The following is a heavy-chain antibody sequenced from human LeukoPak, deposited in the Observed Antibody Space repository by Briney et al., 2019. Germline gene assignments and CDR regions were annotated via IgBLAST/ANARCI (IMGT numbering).Heavy chain of an antibody. CDR1: GYTFTSYG. J-gene: IGHJ4*02. CDR3: ARDEPLPHYYDSSGPNRPLDY. V-gene: IGHV1-18*01. Sequence: ASVKVSCKASGYTFTSYGISWVRQAPGQGLEWMGWISAYNGNTNYAQKLQGRVTMTTDTSTSTAYMELRSLRSDDTAVYYCARDEPLPHYYDSSGPNRPLDYWGQGTLVTVSS. D-gene: IGHD3-22*01. CDR2: ISAYNGNT.